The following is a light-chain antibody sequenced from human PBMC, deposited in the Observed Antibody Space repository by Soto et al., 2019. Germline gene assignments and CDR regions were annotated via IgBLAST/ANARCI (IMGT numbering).Light chain of an antibody. CDR1: QTVSSN. CDR2: GAS. CDR3: QQYINWPYT. V-gene: IGKV3-15*01. J-gene: IGKJ2*01. Sequence: EIVMTQSRATLSVSPGERATLSCRASQTVSSNLAWYQRKPGQAPRLLIYGASTRATGVPVRFSGSGSGTEFTLTISSLQSEDFAVYYCQQYINWPYTFGQGTKLEIK.